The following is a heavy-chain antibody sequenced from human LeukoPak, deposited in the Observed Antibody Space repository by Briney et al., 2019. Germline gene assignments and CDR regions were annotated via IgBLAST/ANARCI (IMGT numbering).Heavy chain of an antibody. CDR2: IKQDGSEK. CDR1: GFTFSSYW. V-gene: IGHV3-7*01. D-gene: IGHD2-2*01. CDR3: ARDRCSSTSCPPGGYYYGMDV. Sequence: GGSLRLSCAASGFTFSSYWKSWVRQAPGKGLEWVANIKQDGSEKYYVDSVKGRFTISRDNAKNSLYLQMNSLRAEDTAVYYCARDRCSSTSCPPGGYYYGMDVWGQGTTVTVSS. J-gene: IGHJ6*02.